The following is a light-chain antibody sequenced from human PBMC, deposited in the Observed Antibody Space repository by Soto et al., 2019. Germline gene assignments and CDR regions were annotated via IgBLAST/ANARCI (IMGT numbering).Light chain of an antibody. Sequence: QSLLTQPASVSGSPGQSITISCTGTSSDVGNGQYVSWYQQCPGKAPKLMIYEVSNRPSGVSNRFSASKSGNTASLTISGLQAEDEGDYYCSAYTASSTLGFGKGTKETVL. CDR3: SAYTASSTLG. CDR1: SSDVGNGQY. V-gene: IGLV2-14*01. CDR2: EVS. J-gene: IGLJ1*01.